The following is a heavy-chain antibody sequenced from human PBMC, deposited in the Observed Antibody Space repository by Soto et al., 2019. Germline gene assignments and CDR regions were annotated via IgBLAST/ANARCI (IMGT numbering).Heavy chain of an antibody. CDR3: ASRYKYDDSSGYYYRQSSAFDI. V-gene: IGHV1-3*01. Sequence: ASVKVSCKASGYTFTSYAMPWVRQAPGQRLELMGWINAGNGNTNYSQKFQGRVTITRGTSSSTAYMELSSLRSEDTAVYYCASRYKYDDSSGYYYRQSSAFDIWGQGTMVNVSS. CDR2: INAGNGNT. CDR1: GYTFTSYA. J-gene: IGHJ3*02. D-gene: IGHD3-22*01.